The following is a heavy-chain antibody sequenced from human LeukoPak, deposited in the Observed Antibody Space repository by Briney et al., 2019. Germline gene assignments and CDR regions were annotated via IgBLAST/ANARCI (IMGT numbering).Heavy chain of an antibody. CDR2: ISAYTGNT. Sequence: ASVKVSCKASGYAFTTFGISWVRQAPGQGLEWMGWISAYTGNTHYAPKFQGRVTTTTDTSTRTAHMELRSLTSDDTAVYYCARVASTTCDCPDYFDYWGQGTLVTVSS. D-gene: IGHD2-2*01. J-gene: IGHJ4*02. CDR3: ARVASTTCDCPDYFDY. V-gene: IGHV1-18*01. CDR1: GYAFTTFG.